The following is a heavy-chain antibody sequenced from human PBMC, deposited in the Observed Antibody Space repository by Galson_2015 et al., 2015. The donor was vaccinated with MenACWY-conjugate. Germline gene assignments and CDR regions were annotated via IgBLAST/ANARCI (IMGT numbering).Heavy chain of an antibody. J-gene: IGHJ6*02. CDR1: GFSFSTQG. V-gene: IGHV3-23*01. Sequence: SLRLSCAASGFSFSTQGMSWVRQAPGKGLEWVAGITSSGGRTDYADSVKGRFTISRDNSKNTLYLEMNSLRAEDAAVYSCAKDTAPAPWDYYYYGMDVWGQGTPVTVSS. CDR3: AKDTAPAPWDYYYYGMDV. D-gene: IGHD2-2*01. CDR2: ITSSGGRT.